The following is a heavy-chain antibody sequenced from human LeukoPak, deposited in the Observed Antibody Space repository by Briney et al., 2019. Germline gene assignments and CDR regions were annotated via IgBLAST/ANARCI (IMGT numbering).Heavy chain of an antibody. CDR2: ISSSSSYI. CDR3: ARGHRYDAFDI. V-gene: IGHV3-21*01. CDR1: GFTSSSYS. J-gene: IGHJ3*02. Sequence: PGGSLRLSCAASGFTSSSYSMNWVRQAPGNGLEWVSSISSSSSYIYYADSVKGRFTISRDNAKNSLYLQMNSLRAEDTAVYYCARGHRYDAFDIWGQGTMVTVSS.